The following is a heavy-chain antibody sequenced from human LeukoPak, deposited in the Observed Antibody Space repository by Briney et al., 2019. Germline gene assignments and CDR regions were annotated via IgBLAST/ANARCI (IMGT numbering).Heavy chain of an antibody. V-gene: IGHV1-46*01. CDR2: INPGGDNT. D-gene: IGHD6-6*01. CDR3: ARGGIAARRRGYYFDY. Sequence: RASVKVSCKASGYTFTNYYIHWVRQAPGQGLEWMGLINPGGDNTDYAQNFQGRVTMTRDTSISTAYMELSSLRSEDTAVYYCARGGIAARRRGYYFDYWGQGTLVTVSS. CDR1: GYTFTNYY. J-gene: IGHJ4*02.